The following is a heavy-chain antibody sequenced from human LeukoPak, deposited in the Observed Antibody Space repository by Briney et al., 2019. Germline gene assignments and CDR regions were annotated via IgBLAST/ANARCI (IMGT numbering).Heavy chain of an antibody. D-gene: IGHD3-10*01. V-gene: IGHV3-30*03. CDR1: GFTFSSYG. J-gene: IGHJ5*02. CDR3: ARDTPMVRGVARINWFDP. Sequence: PGGSLRLSCAASGFTFSSYGMHWVRQAPGKGLEWVAVISYDGSNKYYADSVKGRFTISRDNSKNTLYLQMSSLRSEDTAVYYCARDTPMVRGVARINWFDPWGQGTLVTVSS. CDR2: ISYDGSNK.